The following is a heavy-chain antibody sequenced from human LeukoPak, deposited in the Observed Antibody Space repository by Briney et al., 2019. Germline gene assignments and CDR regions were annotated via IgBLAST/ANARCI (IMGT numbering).Heavy chain of an antibody. CDR3: ARASGSGLFDY. D-gene: IGHD6-19*01. V-gene: IGHV1-46*01. CDR2: INPSAGRT. Sequence: ASVKVSCKASGYTFTSYYIHWVRQAPGQGLEWMGIINPSAGRTNYAQKFQGRVTMTRDTSTSTAYMELSSLRSEDTAVYYCARASGSGLFDYWGQGTLVTVSS. CDR1: GYTFTSYY. J-gene: IGHJ4*02.